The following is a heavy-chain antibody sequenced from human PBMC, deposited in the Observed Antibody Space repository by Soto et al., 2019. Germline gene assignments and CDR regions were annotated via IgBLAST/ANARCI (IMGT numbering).Heavy chain of an antibody. J-gene: IGHJ6*02. CDR3: AKDRMVRSYYYGMDV. V-gene: IGHV3-30*18. CDR1: GDSGFSFSSYG. Sequence: VHLVESGGGVVQPGGSLRLSCAASGDSGFSFSSYGIHWVRQAPGKGLEWVSVISYDGSNRHFADSVKGRFAVSRDDAMHTVYLQMNALRPEDTAVYYCAKDRMVRSYYYGMDVWGQGTTVTVSS. D-gene: IGHD5-18*01. CDR2: ISYDGSNR.